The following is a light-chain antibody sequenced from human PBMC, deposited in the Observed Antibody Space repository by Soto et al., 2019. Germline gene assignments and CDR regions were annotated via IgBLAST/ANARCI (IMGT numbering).Light chain of an antibody. CDR2: DAS. CDR1: QSISSW. CDR3: QKYNSAPLT. J-gene: IGKJ4*01. V-gene: IGKV1-5*01. Sequence: DIQMTQSPSTLSASVGDRVAITCRASQSISSWLAWYQQKPGKAPKVLIYDASSLESGVPSRFSGSGSGTDFTLTISSLQPEDVAADYCQKYNSAPLTFGGGTNVDI.